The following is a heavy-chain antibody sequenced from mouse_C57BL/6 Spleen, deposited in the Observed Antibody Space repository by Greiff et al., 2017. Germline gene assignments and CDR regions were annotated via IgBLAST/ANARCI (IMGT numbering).Heavy chain of an antibody. V-gene: IGHV14-4*01. CDR2: IDPENGDT. Sequence: VQLQQSGAELVRPGASVKLSCTASGFNIKDDYMHWVKQRPEQGLEWIGWIDPENGDTEYASKFQGKATIPADTSSNTAYLQLSSLTSEDTAVYYCTPLRQDYWGQGTTLTVSS. CDR3: TPLRQDY. CDR1: GFNIKDDY. J-gene: IGHJ2*01. D-gene: IGHD1-2*01.